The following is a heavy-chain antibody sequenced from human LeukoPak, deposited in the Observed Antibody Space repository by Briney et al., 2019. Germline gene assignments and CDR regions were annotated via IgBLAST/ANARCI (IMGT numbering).Heavy chain of an antibody. CDR1: GYTFVDYY. CDR2: INPNSGGT. Sequence: ASVDVSCKASGYTFVDYYMHLVRQAPGPGLEWVGWINPNSGGTNYAQKFQGRVTMTRDTSISTAYMDLSRLKSDDTDVYFCAREAGDSATTRVDYYYSHYMDVWGTGTTVTVSS. J-gene: IGHJ6*03. V-gene: IGHV1-2*02. CDR3: AREAGDSATTRVDYYYSHYMDV. D-gene: IGHD1-26*01.